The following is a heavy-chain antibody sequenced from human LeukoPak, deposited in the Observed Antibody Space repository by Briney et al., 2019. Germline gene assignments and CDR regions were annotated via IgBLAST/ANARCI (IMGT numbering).Heavy chain of an antibody. D-gene: IGHD6-13*01. CDR2: TFYSGSP. CDR1: GVSISSYY. J-gene: IGHJ4*02. V-gene: IGHV4-59*08. Sequence: PSETLSLTCTVSGVSISSYYWSWIRQPPGEGLEWIGNTFYSGSPNYKSSLKSRVTTSFDTSKNQFSLKLSSVTAADTAVYYCARVGHIVAAGTYDYWGQGTLVTVSS. CDR3: ARVGHIVAAGTYDY.